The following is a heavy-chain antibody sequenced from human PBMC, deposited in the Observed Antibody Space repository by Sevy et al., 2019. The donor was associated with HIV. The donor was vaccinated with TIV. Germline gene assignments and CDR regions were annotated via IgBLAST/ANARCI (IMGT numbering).Heavy chain of an antibody. CDR1: GGSISSGSQY. J-gene: IGHJ4*02. Sequence: SETLSLTCTVSGGSISSGSQYWSWFRQPAGKGLEWIGRIHTSGSTNYNPSLQSRVTMSIDTTKSQISLKLTSVTAADTAVYYCARDLGRFGTDYWGRGTLVTVSS. D-gene: IGHD3-16*01. CDR3: ARDLGRFGTDY. V-gene: IGHV4-61*02. CDR2: IHTSGST.